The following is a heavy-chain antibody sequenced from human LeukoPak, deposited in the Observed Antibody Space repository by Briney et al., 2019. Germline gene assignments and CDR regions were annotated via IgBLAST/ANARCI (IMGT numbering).Heavy chain of an antibody. CDR3: ARGPPPDFDY. J-gene: IGHJ4*02. V-gene: IGHV4-4*07. CDR1: GDSISSYY. Sequence: SETLSLTCTVSGDSISSYYRSWVRQPAGKGLEWIGRIHPSGSTNYNPSLKSRVTLSVDTSKNQFSLKLSSVTAADTAVHYCARGPPPDFDYWGRGTLVTVSS. CDR2: IHPSGST.